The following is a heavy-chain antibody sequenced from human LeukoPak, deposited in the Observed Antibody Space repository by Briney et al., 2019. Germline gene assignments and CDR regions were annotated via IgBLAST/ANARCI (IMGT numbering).Heavy chain of an antibody. J-gene: IGHJ3*02. CDR3: ARVNPLMAPGAVDI. V-gene: IGHV3-23*01. D-gene: IGHD2-8*01. CDR2: ISGGGAGT. Sequence: GGSLRLSCAASGFTFSSYWMNWARQAPGKGLEWVSSISGGGAGTYYADSVRGRFTISRDNSKNSLYLQMNSLGVEDTAVYYCARVNPLMAPGAVDIWGQGTKVAVSS. CDR1: GFTFSSYW.